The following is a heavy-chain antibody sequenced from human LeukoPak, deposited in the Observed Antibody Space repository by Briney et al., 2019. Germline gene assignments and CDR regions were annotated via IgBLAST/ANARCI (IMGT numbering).Heavy chain of an antibody. CDR1: GGSISSSGYY. V-gene: IGHV4-39*06. D-gene: IGHD6-13*01. CDR2: IYYSGST. Sequence: SETLSLTCTVSGGSISSSGYYWGWIRQPPGKGLECIGNIYYSGSTNYNPSLKSRVTISVGTSKNQFPLKLSSVTAADTAVYYCARARYSSSWYPSWFDPWGQGTLVTVSS. J-gene: IGHJ5*02. CDR3: ARARYSSSWYPSWFDP.